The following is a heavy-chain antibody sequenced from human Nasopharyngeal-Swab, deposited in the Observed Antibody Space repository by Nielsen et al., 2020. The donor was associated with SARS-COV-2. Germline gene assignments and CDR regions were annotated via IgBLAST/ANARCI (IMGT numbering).Heavy chain of an antibody. CDR2: IYFDGTVK. D-gene: IGHD2-21*01. Sequence: GESLKISCAASGFSFSSYGMHWVRQAPGKGLEWVAVIYFDGTVKKHSDSVKGRFTVSRDSSKNTVYLQMNSLRPDDTAVYFCAKSMAYFQLSGTYNLDFWGQGTLVTVSS. CDR1: GFSFSSYG. V-gene: IGHV3-30*18. J-gene: IGHJ4*02. CDR3: AKSMAYFQLSGTYNLDF.